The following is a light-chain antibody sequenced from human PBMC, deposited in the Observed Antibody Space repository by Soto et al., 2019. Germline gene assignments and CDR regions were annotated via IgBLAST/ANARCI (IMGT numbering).Light chain of an antibody. J-gene: IGKJ1*01. CDR2: HTS. V-gene: IGKV3-20*01. CDR1: QSVGGS. Sequence: DTVLTQYPGTLSLSPGERATLSCRASQSVGGSLAWYQQRPGQAPRLLVYHTSNRATGIPDRFSASGSGTDFTLTISRLEPEDFAVYYCHQYGGSPGTLGQGTKVDIK. CDR3: HQYGGSPGT.